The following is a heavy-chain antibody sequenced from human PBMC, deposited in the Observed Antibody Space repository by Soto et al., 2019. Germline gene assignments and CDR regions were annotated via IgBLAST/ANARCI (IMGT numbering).Heavy chain of an antibody. CDR1: GYTFTSYG. Sequence: GASVKVSCKASGYTFTSYGISWVRQAPGQGLEWMGWISAYNGNTNYAQELQGRVTMTTDTSTSTAYMELRSLRSDDTAVYYCARVNGGNSGLVLDYWGQGTLVTVSS. V-gene: IGHV1-18*01. J-gene: IGHJ4*02. CDR2: ISAYNGNT. CDR3: ARVNGGNSGLVLDY. D-gene: IGHD2-21*02.